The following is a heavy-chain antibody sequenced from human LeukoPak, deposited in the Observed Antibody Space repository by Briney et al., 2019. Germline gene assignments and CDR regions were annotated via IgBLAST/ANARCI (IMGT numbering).Heavy chain of an antibody. V-gene: IGHV4-34*12. J-gene: IGHJ4*02. CDR1: GGSFSGYY. CDR2: IFYSGNT. Sequence: SETLSLTCAVYGGSFSGYYWSWIRQPPGKGLEWIGTIFYSGNTYYNPTLKGRVTISVDTSKNQFSLRLSSVTAADTAVYYCARRITSRDDFDYWGQGTLVTVSS. CDR3: ARRITSRDDFDY.